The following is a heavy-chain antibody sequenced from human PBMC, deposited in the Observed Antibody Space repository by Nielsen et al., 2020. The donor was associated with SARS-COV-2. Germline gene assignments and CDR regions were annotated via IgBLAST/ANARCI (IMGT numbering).Heavy chain of an antibody. V-gene: IGHV3-30*18. CDR3: AKPRGACSGTSCGSYFDY. CDR2: ISYDGSNK. Sequence: WIRQPPGKGLEWVAVISYDGSNKYYADSVKGRSTISRDNSKNTLYLQMNSLRAEDTAVYYCAKPRGACSGTSCGSYFDYWGQGTLVTVSS. D-gene: IGHD2-2*01. J-gene: IGHJ4*02.